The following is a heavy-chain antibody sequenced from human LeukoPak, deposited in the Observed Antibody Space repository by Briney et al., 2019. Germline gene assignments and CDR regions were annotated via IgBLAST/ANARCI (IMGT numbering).Heavy chain of an antibody. D-gene: IGHD3-10*01. CDR2: ARYTGST. CDR1: GGSISGYY. V-gene: IGHV4-59*01. CDR3: ARDLGYYYGPRQEVGFDP. Sequence: KPSETLSLTCTVSGGSISGYYWTWIRQSPGKRPEWLAYARYTGSTNYNPSLKSRLTISVDTSKNQFSLKLSSVTAADTAVYYCARDLGYYYGPRQEVGFDPWGQGTLVTVSS. J-gene: IGHJ5*02.